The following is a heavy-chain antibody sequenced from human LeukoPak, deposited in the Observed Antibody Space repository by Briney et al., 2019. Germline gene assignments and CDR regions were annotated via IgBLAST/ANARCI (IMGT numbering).Heavy chain of an antibody. Sequence: GESLKISCKGSGYSFTSYWISWVRQMPGKGLEWMGRIDPSDSYTNYSPSFQGHVTISADKSISTAYLQWSSLKASDTAMYYCARPYDFWSGYHDAFDFWGQGTMVTVSS. CDR3: ARPYDFWSGYHDAFDF. J-gene: IGHJ3*01. D-gene: IGHD3-3*01. CDR1: GYSFTSYW. V-gene: IGHV5-10-1*01. CDR2: IDPSDSYT.